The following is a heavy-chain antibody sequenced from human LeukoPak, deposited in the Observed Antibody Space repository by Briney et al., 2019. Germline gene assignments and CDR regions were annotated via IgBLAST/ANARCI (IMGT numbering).Heavy chain of an antibody. CDR1: GVSISSGGYY. V-gene: IGHV4-30-2*01. CDR2: IYHSGST. J-gene: IGHJ4*02. D-gene: IGHD3-22*01. Sequence: SETLSLTCTVSGVSISSGGYYWSWIRQPPGKGLEWIGYIYHSGSTYYNPSLKSRVTISVDRSKNQFSLKLSSVTAADTAVYYCARQSLWSSGYYYPLDYWGQGTLVTVSS. CDR3: ARQSLWSSGYYYPLDY.